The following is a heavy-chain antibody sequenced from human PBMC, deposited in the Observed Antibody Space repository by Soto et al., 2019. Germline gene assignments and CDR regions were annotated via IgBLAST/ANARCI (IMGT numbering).Heavy chain of an antibody. V-gene: IGHV3-23*01. CDR1: GFTFSSYA. CDR3: AKDLNYYDSSGVGY. CDR2: ISGSGGST. Sequence: PGGSLRLSCAASGFTFSSYAMSWVRQAPGKGLEWVSAISGSGGSTYYADSVKGRFTISRDNSKNTLYLQMNSLRAEDTAVYYCAKDLNYYDSSGVGYWGQGTLVTVSS. D-gene: IGHD3-22*01. J-gene: IGHJ4*02.